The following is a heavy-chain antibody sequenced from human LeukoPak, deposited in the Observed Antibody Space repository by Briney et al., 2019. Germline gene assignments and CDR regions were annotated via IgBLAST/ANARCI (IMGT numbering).Heavy chain of an antibody. V-gene: IGHV3-7*01. CDR1: GFTFSSYW. Sequence: QPGGSLRLSCAASGFTFSSYWMSWVRQAPGKGLEWVANIKQDGSEKYYVDSVKGRFTISRDNAKNSLYLQMNSLRAEDTAVYYCARGSYDFWSGYFGYWGQGTRVTVSS. CDR2: IKQDGSEK. CDR3: ARGSYDFWSGYFGY. J-gene: IGHJ4*02. D-gene: IGHD3-3*01.